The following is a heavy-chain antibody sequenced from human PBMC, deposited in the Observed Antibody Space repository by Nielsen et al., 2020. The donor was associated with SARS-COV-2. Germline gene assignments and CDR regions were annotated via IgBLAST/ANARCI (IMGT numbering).Heavy chain of an antibody. V-gene: IGHV1-69*13. CDR3: ALRALRGSSPGMSGLFDY. CDR2: IIPIFGTA. Sequence: SVKVSCKASGGTFSSYAISWVRQAPGQGLEWMGGIIPIFGTANYAQKFQGRVTITADESTSTAYMELSSLRSEDTAVYYCALRALRGSSPGMSGLFDYWGQGTLVTVSS. J-gene: IGHJ4*02. CDR1: GGTFSSYA. D-gene: IGHD6-6*01.